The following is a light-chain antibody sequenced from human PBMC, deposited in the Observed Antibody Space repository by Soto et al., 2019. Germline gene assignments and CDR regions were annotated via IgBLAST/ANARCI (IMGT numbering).Light chain of an antibody. CDR1: QSVGSNH. CDR2: GAS. V-gene: IGKV3-20*01. Sequence: ENVLTQSPGTLSLSPGERATLSCRASQSVGSNHLAWYQQKPGQAPRLLIYGASSRATGIPDRVSGSGSGTDFTLTISRLEPEDLAVYYCQQYGGSLPITFGQGTRLEIK. J-gene: IGKJ5*01. CDR3: QQYGGSLPIT.